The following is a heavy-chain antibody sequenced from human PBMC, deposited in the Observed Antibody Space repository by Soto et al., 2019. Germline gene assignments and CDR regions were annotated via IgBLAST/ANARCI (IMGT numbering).Heavy chain of an antibody. CDR1: GYTFTGYY. Sequence: ASVKVSCKASGYTFTGYYMHWVRQAPGQGLEWMGWINPNSGGTNYAQKFQGWVTMTRDTSISTAYMELSRLRSDDTAVYYCAVGFGAAAGLPRRYWRQRTFVTVSS. CDR3: AVGFGAAAGLPRRY. CDR2: INPNSGGT. J-gene: IGHJ4*02. D-gene: IGHD3-3*01. V-gene: IGHV1-2*04.